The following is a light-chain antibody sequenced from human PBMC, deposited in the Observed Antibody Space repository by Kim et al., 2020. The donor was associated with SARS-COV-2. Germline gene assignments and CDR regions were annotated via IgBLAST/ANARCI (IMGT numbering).Light chain of an antibody. CDR1: SGHSSYA. V-gene: IGLV4-69*01. CDR2: LNSDGSH. J-gene: IGLJ2*01. CDR3: QTWATGDNVV. Sequence: QPVLTQSPSASASLGASVKLTCTLSSGHSSYAIAWHQQQPEKGPRYLMKLNSDGSHRKGDGIPDRFSGSSSGAERYLTISSLQSEDEADYYCQTWATGDNVVFGGGTQLTVL.